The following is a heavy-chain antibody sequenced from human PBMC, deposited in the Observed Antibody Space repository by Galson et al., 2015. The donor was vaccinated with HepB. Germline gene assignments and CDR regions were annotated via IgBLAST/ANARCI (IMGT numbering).Heavy chain of an antibody. Sequence: SVKVSCKAFGGTFSSYAISWVRQAPGQGLEWMGGIIPIFGTANYAQKFQGRVTITADESTSTAYMELSSLRSEDTAVYYCATTSSGYYYVYAFDIWGQGTMVTVSS. CDR2: IIPIFGTA. D-gene: IGHD3-22*01. CDR1: GGTFSSYA. J-gene: IGHJ3*02. CDR3: ATTSSGYYYVYAFDI. V-gene: IGHV1-69*13.